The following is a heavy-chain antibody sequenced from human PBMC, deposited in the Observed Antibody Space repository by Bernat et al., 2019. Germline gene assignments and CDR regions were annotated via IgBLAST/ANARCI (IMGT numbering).Heavy chain of an antibody. CDR2: ILTGGGT. CDR3: AAHVATTGGFEY. J-gene: IGHJ4*02. V-gene: IGHV3-53*01. D-gene: IGHD1-1*01. CDR1: GFTVINKY. Sequence: EVQLVESGGGLIQPGGSLRLSCAASGFTVINKYMTWVRQAPGKGLEFISIILTGGGTYYADPVKGRSIISRDDFKNTLYLQLNSLRAEDTAVYYCAAHVATTGGFEYWGQGTLVTVSS.